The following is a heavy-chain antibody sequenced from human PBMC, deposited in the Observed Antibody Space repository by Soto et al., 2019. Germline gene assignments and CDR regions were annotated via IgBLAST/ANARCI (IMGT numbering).Heavy chain of an antibody. J-gene: IGHJ5*02. D-gene: IGHD2-15*01. Sequence: EVQLVESGGGLVQPGGSLRLSCAASGFTVSSNYMSWVRQAPGKGLEWVSVIYSGGSTYYADSVKGRFTISRHNSKNTLYLQMNSLRAEDTAVYYCARENGVGYCSGGSCYERSTNWFDPWGQGTLVTVSS. CDR1: GFTVSSNY. CDR3: ARENGVGYCSGGSCYERSTNWFDP. V-gene: IGHV3-53*04. CDR2: IYSGGST.